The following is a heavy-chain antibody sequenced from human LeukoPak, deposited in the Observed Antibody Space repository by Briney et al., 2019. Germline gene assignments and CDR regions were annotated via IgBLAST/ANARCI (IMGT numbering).Heavy chain of an antibody. CDR3: ARDNTVDYYYYMDV. CDR1: GFTFSSYW. Sequence: GGSLRLSCAASGFTFSSYWMRWVRQGPGKGLVWVSRINNDGGSTTYADSVKGRFTISRDNAKNTLYLQMNSLRAEDTAVYYCARDNTVDYYYYMDVWGKGTTVTVSS. D-gene: IGHD4-23*01. J-gene: IGHJ6*03. CDR2: INNDGGST. V-gene: IGHV3-74*01.